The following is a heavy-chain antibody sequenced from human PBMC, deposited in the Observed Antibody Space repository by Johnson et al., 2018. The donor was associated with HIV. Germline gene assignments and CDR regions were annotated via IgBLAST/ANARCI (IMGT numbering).Heavy chain of an antibody. CDR3: AKDPVGATWAFDI. CDR2: ISYDGHNE. D-gene: IGHD1-26*01. J-gene: IGHJ3*02. V-gene: IGHV3-30*04. CDR1: GFTFSSYS. Sequence: QMLLVESGGGLVQPGGSLRLSCAASGFTFSSYSMHWVRQAPGKGLEWVAVISYDGHNEYYADSVEGRFTVSRDNTKNTLYLQMNSLRADDTAIYYCAKDPVGATWAFDIWGQGTMVTVSS.